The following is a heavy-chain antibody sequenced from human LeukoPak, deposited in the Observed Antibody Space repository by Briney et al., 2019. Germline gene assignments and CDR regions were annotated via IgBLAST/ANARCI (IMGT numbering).Heavy chain of an antibody. CDR1: GFTFDDYG. CDR3: AKLGTQGAARKYYFDY. Sequence: GGSLRLSCAASGFTFDDYGMSWVRQAPGKGLEWVSGINWNGGSTGYADSVKGRFTISRDNSKNTLYLQMNSLRAEDTAVYYCAKLGTQGAARKYYFDYWGQGTLVTVSS. D-gene: IGHD6-6*01. CDR2: INWNGGST. J-gene: IGHJ4*02. V-gene: IGHV3-20*04.